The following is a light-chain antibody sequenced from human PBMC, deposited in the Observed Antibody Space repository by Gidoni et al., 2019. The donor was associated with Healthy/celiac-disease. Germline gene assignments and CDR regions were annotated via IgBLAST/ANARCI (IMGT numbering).Light chain of an antibody. J-gene: IGKJ1*01. V-gene: IGKV4-1*01. CDR2: WAS. Sequence: DIVMPQSPDSLAVSLGERATINCKSSQSVLYSSHNKNYFAWYQQKPGQPPKLLIYWASTRESGVPDRFSGSGSGTDFTLTISSLQDEDVAVYYCQQYYSTPTFGQGTKVEIK. CDR1: QSVLYSSHNKNY. CDR3: QQYYSTPT.